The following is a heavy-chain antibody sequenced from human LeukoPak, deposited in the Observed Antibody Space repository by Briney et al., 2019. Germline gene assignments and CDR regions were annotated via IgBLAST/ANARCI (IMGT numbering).Heavy chain of an antibody. J-gene: IGHJ6*02. CDR3: TTLLWFAYGMDV. CDR2: ISGSGGST. D-gene: IGHD3-10*01. Sequence: GGSLRLSCAASGFTFSSYAMSWVRQAPGKGLEWVSAISGSGGSTYYADSVKGRFTISRDNSKNTLYLQMNSLRAEDTAVYYCTTLLWFAYGMDVWGQGTTVTVSS. V-gene: IGHV3-23*01. CDR1: GFTFSSYA.